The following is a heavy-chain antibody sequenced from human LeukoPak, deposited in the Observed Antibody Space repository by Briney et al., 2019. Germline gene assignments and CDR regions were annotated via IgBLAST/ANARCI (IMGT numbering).Heavy chain of an antibody. D-gene: IGHD4-17*01. V-gene: IGHV3-30-3*01. CDR1: GFTFSNYA. Sequence: GGSLRLSCAASGFTFSNYAMHWVRQAPGKGLEWVAVISYDGSNKYYADSVKGRFTISRDNSKNTLYLQMNSLRAEDTAVYYCARGYYGDYGYFDYWGQGTLVTVSS. CDR2: ISYDGSNK. CDR3: ARGYYGDYGYFDY. J-gene: IGHJ4*02.